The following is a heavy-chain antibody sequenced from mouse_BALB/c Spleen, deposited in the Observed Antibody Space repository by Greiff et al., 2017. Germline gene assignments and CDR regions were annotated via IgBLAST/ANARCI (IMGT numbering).Heavy chain of an antibody. V-gene: IGHV5-2*01. CDR1: EYEFPSHD. Sequence: EVQLQQSGGGLVQPGESLKLSCESNEYEFPSHDMSWVRKTPEKRLELVAAINSDGGSTYYPDTMERRFIISRDNTKKTLYLQMSSLRSEDTALYYCARQGDGNPGFAYWGQGTLVTVSA. J-gene: IGHJ3*01. D-gene: IGHD2-1*01. CDR2: INSDGGST. CDR3: ARQGDGNPGFAY.